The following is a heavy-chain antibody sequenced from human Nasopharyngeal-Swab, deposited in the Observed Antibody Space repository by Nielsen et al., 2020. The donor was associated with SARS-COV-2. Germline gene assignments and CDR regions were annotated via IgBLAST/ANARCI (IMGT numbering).Heavy chain of an antibody. V-gene: IGHV1-46*01. J-gene: IGHJ6*02. D-gene: IGHD3-3*01. CDR2: INPSGGST. Sequence: ASVQVSCKASGYTFTSYYMHWVRQAPGQGLEWMGIINPSGGSTSYAQKFQGRVTMTRDTSTSTVYMELSSLRSEDTAVYYCARDEDFWSGYYSYYYYGMDVWGQGTTVTVSS. CDR1: GYTFTSYY. CDR3: ARDEDFWSGYYSYYYYGMDV.